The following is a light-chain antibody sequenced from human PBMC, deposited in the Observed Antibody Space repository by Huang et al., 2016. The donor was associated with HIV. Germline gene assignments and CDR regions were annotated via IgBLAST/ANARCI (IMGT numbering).Light chain of an antibody. V-gene: IGKV3-20*01. CDR1: QNVTNDY. J-gene: IGKJ1*01. CDR3: QQYSTLPWT. Sequence: EIVLTQSPDTLSLAPGERGARSCRASQNVTNDYLAWYQQKSGQAPSLLIDGSSGRATGVPVRFGGSGSGAEFILTIDRLEPEDFASYYCQQYSTLPWTFGPGTKLEVK. CDR2: GSS.